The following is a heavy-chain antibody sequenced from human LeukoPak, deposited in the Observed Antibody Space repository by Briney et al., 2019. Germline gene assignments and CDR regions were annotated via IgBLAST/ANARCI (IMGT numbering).Heavy chain of an antibody. J-gene: IGHJ3*02. CDR1: GFTFSSYG. D-gene: IGHD3-10*01. CDR2: ISYDGSNK. V-gene: IGHV3-30*18. Sequence: PGRSLRLSCAASGFTFSSYGMHWVRQAPGKGLEWVAVISYDGSNKYYADSVKGRFTISRDNSKNTLYLQMNSLRAEDTAVYYCAKDGRVLLWFGESRDAFDIWGQGTMVTVSS. CDR3: AKDGRVLLWFGESRDAFDI.